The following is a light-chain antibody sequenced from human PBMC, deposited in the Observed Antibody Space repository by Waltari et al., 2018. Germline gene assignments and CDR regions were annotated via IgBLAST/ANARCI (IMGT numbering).Light chain of an antibody. J-gene: IGLJ2*01. CDR2: DGS. CDR3: CSYAGSYKR. Sequence: QSALAQPRPVSRAPGQAVTIPCTGTRSDLGGYNYVSWYQQHPGKAPKLMIYDGSKRPSGVPDRFSGSKSGNTASLTISGLQAEDEADYYCCSYAGSYKRFGGGTTLTVL. CDR1: RSDLGGYNY. V-gene: IGLV2-11*01.